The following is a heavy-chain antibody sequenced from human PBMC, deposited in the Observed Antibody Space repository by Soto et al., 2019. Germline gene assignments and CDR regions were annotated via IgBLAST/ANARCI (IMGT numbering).Heavy chain of an antibody. CDR1: GGPIRSYY. CDR3: AREGFSGYEALDY. Sequence: QVHLQESGPGLLKPSETLSLTCGVSGGPIRSYYLSWVRQAPGQGLEWIAYIAYTGITGYNPALRSLVTISGDTSQNLFSLKMTSVTAADTAVYYCAREGFSGYEALDYWGQGILVTVSS. CDR2: IAYTGIT. V-gene: IGHV4-59*01. D-gene: IGHD5-12*01. J-gene: IGHJ4*02.